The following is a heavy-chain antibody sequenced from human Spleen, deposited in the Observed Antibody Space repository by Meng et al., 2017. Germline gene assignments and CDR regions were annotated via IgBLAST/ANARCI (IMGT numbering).Heavy chain of an antibody. CDR2: INAGNGNT. CDR3: ATGDYSSSWYGAY. CDR1: GYTFTGYF. V-gene: IGHV1-3*01. J-gene: IGHJ4*02. Sequence: QVQLWQSGAEVKKPGASVKVSCKTSGYTFTGYFMHWVRQAPGQGLEWMGWINAGNGNTKYSQKFQGRVTITRDTSASTAYMELSSLRSEDTAVYYCATGDYSSSWYGAYWGQGTLVTVSS. D-gene: IGHD6-13*01.